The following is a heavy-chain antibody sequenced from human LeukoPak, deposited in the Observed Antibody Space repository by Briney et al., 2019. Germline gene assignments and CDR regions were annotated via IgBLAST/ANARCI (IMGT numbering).Heavy chain of an antibody. CDR1: GFAFADYA. V-gene: IGHV3-43*02. D-gene: IGHD6-19*01. CDR2: TSGDGGTT. J-gene: IGHJ6*02. CDR3: AKDYSSSSGWYRYYYYYYGMDV. Sequence: GGSLRLSCAASGFAFADYAIHWVRQGPRGGLEWVSLTSGDGGTTYYADSVKGRFTISRDNSKNSLFLQMNSLRTEDTALYYCAKDYSSSSGWYRYYYYYYGMDVWGQGTTVTVSS.